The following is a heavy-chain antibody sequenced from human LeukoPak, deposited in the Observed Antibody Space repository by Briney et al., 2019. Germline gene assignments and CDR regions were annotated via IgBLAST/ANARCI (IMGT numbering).Heavy chain of an antibody. CDR3: ARGPPTTYFDWEFDY. D-gene: IGHD3-9*01. J-gene: IGHJ4*02. CDR1: GYTFTSYG. V-gene: IGHV1-18*01. Sequence: ASVKVSCKASGYTFTSYGISWVRQAPGQGLEWMGWISAYNGNTNYAQKLQGRVTMTTDTSTSTAYMELRSLRSDDTAVYYCARGPPTTYFDWEFDYWGQGTLVTVSS. CDR2: ISAYNGNT.